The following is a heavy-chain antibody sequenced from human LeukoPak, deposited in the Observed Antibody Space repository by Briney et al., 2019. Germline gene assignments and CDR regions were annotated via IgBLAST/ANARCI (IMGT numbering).Heavy chain of an antibody. CDR1: GDSVSSNSAA. Sequence: SQTLSLTYAISGDSVSSNSAAWNWIRQSPSRGLEWLGRTYYRSKWYNDYAVSVKSRITINPDTSKNQFSLQLNSVTPEDTAVYYCARDRAGVYSYGSGGYYKRADAFDIWGQGTMVTVSS. CDR3: ARDRAGVYSYGSGGYYKRADAFDI. D-gene: IGHD3-10*01. CDR2: TYYRSKWYN. J-gene: IGHJ3*02. V-gene: IGHV6-1*01.